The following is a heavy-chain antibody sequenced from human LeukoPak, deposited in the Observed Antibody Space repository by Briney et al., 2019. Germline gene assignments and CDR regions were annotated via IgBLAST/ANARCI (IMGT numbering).Heavy chain of an antibody. CDR2: ISSSSSTI. CDR3: AKDLGEGDYVWGSYRYTAFDI. D-gene: IGHD3-16*02. CDR1: GFTFSSYS. V-gene: IGHV3-48*04. Sequence: HPGGSLRLSCAASGFTFSSYSMNWVRQAPGKGLEWVSYISSSSSTIYYADSVKGRFTISRDNAKNSLYLQMNSLRAEDTAVYYCAKDLGEGDYVWGSYRYTAFDIWGQGTMVTVSS. J-gene: IGHJ3*02.